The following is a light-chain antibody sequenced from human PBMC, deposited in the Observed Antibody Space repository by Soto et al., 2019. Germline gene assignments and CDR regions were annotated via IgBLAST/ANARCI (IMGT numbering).Light chain of an antibody. CDR1: SSDVGGYNY. CDR2: DVS. V-gene: IGLV2-11*01. CDR3: CSYAGSVV. Sequence: QSALTQPRSVSGSPGQSVTISCTGTSSDVGGYNYVSWYQQHPGKAPKLMIYDVSKRPSGVPDRFSGSKSGNMASLTISGLQAEDEADYYCCSYAGSVVFGGGTKVTVL. J-gene: IGLJ2*01.